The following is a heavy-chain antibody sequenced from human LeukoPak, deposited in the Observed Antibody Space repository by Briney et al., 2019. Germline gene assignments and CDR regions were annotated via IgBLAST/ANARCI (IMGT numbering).Heavy chain of an antibody. D-gene: IGHD4-17*01. CDR2: ISYDGSNK. J-gene: IGHJ6*02. Sequence: GGSLRLSCAASGFIFSSYAMHWVRQAPGKGLEWVAFISYDGSNKYYADSVKGRFTISRDNSKNTLYLQMNSLRAEDTAVYYCARTQFIRDYFYGMDVWGQGTTVTVSS. CDR1: GFIFSSYA. CDR3: ARTQFIRDYFYGMDV. V-gene: IGHV3-30-3*01.